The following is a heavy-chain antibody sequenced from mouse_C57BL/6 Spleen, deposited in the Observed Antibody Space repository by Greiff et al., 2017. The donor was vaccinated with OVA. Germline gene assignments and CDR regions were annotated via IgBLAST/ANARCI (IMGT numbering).Heavy chain of an antibody. V-gene: IGHV5-6*01. CDR1: GFTFSSYG. J-gene: IGHJ1*03. CDR3: ARPFSYYGSSYWYFDV. Sequence: EVQVVESGGDLVKPGGSLKLSCAASGFTFSSYGMSWVRQTPDKRLEWVATISSGGSYTYYQDSVKGRFTISRDNAKNTLYLQMSSLKSEDTAEYYCARPFSYYGSSYWYFDVWGTGTTVTVSS. D-gene: IGHD1-1*01. CDR2: ISSGGSYT.